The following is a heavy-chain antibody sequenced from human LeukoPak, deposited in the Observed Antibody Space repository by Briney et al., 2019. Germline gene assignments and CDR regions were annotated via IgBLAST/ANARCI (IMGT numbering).Heavy chain of an antibody. CDR2: INPNSGGT. D-gene: IGHD3-22*01. V-gene: IGHV1-2*02. CDR3: AHGDYYDSSGPDY. Sequence: ASVKVSCKASGYTFTGYYMHWVRQAPGQGLEWMGWINPNSGGTNYAQKFQGRVTMTRDTSISTAYMELSRLRSDDTAVYYCAHGDYYDSSGPDYWGQGTLVTVSS. J-gene: IGHJ4*02. CDR1: GYTFTGYY.